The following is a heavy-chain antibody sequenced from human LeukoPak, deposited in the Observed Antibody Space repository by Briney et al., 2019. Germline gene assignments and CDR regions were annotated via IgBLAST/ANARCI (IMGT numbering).Heavy chain of an antibody. CDR3: ASVRDGYNYYRRIDY. CDR2: IYYSGST. Sequence: PSETLSLTCTVSGGSISSDSYYWAWIRQPPGKGLEWIASIYYSGSTYYNPSLKSRVTTSVDTSRNQFSLKLSSVTAADTAVYYCASVRDGYNYYRRIDYWGQGTLVTVSS. V-gene: IGHV4-39*01. J-gene: IGHJ4*02. CDR1: GGSISSDSYY. D-gene: IGHD5-24*01.